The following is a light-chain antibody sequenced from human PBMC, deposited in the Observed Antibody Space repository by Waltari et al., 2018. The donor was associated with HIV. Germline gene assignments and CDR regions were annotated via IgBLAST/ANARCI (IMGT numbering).Light chain of an antibody. Sequence: QSALTQPPSTSGSPGQAVSIACTGTSSAVGAYNYVSWYQHPPVKAPKLMIHEVNKRPSGVPDRFSGSKSGNTASLTVSGLQPEDEADYYCISYVGNNIYVFGTGTKVTVL. J-gene: IGLJ1*01. CDR3: ISYVGNNIYV. V-gene: IGLV2-8*01. CDR2: EVN. CDR1: SSAVGAYNY.